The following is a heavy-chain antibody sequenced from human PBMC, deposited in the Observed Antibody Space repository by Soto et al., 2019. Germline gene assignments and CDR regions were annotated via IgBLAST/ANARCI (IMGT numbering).Heavy chain of an antibody. CDR3: ARVDSSGSYFDY. D-gene: IGHD3-22*01. CDR2: INHRGST. V-gene: IGHV4-34*01. CDR1: GGSFSGYY. J-gene: IGHJ4*02. Sequence: SETLSLTCAVYGGSFSGYYWSWIRQPPGKGLEWIGEINHRGSTSHNPSLKSRVTISVDTSNNQFSLKLNSVTAADTAVYYCARVDSSGSYFDYWGQGALVTVSS.